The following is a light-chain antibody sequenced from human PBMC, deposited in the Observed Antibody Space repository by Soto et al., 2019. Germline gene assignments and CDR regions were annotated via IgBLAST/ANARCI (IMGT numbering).Light chain of an antibody. Sequence: DIQMTQSPSSVSASVGDRVTITCRASQGISTWLAWYQQKPGKAPNLLIFAASTLHTGVPSRFSGSRSGTDFTLTISSLQPEDFATYYCQQANSFPPTFGQGTKVEIK. CDR1: QGISTW. J-gene: IGKJ1*01. CDR2: AAS. CDR3: QQANSFPPT. V-gene: IGKV1D-12*01.